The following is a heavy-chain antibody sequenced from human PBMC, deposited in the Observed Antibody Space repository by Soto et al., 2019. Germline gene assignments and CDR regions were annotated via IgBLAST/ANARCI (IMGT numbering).Heavy chain of an antibody. D-gene: IGHD3-9*01. V-gene: IGHV3-23*01. Sequence: GGSLRLSCAASGFSFSDFAMTWVRQAPGKGLEWVSTINREGTNTHYTDSVKGRFTISRDNSKDTLYLEMNSLRAEDTAIYFCAKDPSTGSADFWGQGTLVTVSS. CDR3: AKDPSTGSADF. CDR2: INREGTNT. CDR1: GFSFSDFA. J-gene: IGHJ4*02.